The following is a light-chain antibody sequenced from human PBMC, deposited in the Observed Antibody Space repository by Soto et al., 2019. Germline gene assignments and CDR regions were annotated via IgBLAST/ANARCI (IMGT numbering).Light chain of an antibody. CDR1: SSYVGSYNV. CDR2: EVI. V-gene: IGLV2-23*02. CDR3: CSYAGSTPYV. J-gene: IGLJ1*01. Sequence: QSVLTHPASVSGAPGQSFTISYTGTSSYVGSYNVVSWYQQHPGKAPKLMIYEVIKRPSGVSNRFSGSKSGNTASLTISVLQAEDEADYYCCSYAGSTPYVFGTGTQLTVL.